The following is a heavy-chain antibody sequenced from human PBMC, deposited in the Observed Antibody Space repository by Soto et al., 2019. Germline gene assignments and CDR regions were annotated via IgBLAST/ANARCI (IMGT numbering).Heavy chain of an antibody. CDR2: INSDGSTT. CDR1: GFTFSNYW. Sequence: EVQLVESGGGLLQPGGSLRLSCAASGFTFSNYWMNWVRQAPGKGLVWVSRINSDGSTTNYADSVKGRFTTSGDNAKNTLHLQMNSLRADDTAVYYCARSDFWSGMDVWGQGTTVTVSS. J-gene: IGHJ6*02. CDR3: ARSDFWSGMDV. D-gene: IGHD3-3*01. V-gene: IGHV3-74*01.